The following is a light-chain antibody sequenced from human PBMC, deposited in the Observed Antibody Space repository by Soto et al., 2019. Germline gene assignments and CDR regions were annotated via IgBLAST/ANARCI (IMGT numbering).Light chain of an antibody. CDR1: QSISTY. Sequence: DIQMTQSPSSLSASVGDRVTITYRASQSISTYLNWYQQKAGKAPKVMIHAASSLQSRVPSRFSGSGSGTDFTLTISSLQPEDFGTYYCQQSYSTPFTFAPGTKVDIK. CDR2: AAS. V-gene: IGKV1-39*01. CDR3: QQSYSTPFT. J-gene: IGKJ3*01.